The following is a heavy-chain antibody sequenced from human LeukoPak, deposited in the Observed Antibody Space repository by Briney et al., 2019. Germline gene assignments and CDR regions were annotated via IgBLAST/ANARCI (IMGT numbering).Heavy chain of an antibody. D-gene: IGHD5-12*01. V-gene: IGHV4-34*01. CDR2: INHSGST. Sequence: PSETLSLTCAVYGGTFSGYYWSWIRKPPGKGLEWIGEINHSGSTNYNPSLKSRVTISVDTSKNQFSLKLSSVTAADTAVYYCARGTTPGYSGHGGALDAFDIWGQGTMVTVPS. J-gene: IGHJ3*02. CDR1: GGTFSGYY. CDR3: ARGTTPGYSGHGGALDAFDI.